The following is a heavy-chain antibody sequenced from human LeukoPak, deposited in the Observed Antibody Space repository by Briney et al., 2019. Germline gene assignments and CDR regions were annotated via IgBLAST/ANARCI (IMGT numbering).Heavy chain of an antibody. J-gene: IGHJ4*02. D-gene: IGHD3-10*01. CDR3: AKVPSGVRGVTCY. CDR2: IRYDGSNK. Sequence: PAGGSLRLSCAASGFTFSSYGMHWVRLAPGKGLEWVAFIRYDGSNKYYADSVKGRFTISRDNSKNTLYLQMNSLRAEDTAVYYCAKVPSGVRGVTCYWGQGTLVTVSS. V-gene: IGHV3-30*02. CDR1: GFTFSSYG.